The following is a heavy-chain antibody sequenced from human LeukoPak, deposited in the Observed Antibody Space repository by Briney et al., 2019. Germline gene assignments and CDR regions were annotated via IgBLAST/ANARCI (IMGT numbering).Heavy chain of an antibody. V-gene: IGHV4-31*03. J-gene: IGHJ4*02. CDR1: GGSISSGGYY. Sequence: SETLSLTCTVSGGSISSGGYYWSWIRQHPGKGLEWIGYIYYSGSTYYNPSLKSRVTISVDTSKNQFSLKLSSVTAADTAVYYCARSRDPYCSGDCYPPPYFDYWGQGTLVTVSS. D-gene: IGHD2-21*02. CDR2: IYYSGST. CDR3: ARSRDPYCSGDCYPPPYFDY.